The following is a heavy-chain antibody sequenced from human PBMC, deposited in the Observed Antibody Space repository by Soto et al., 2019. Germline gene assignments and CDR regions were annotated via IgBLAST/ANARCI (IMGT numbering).Heavy chain of an antibody. V-gene: IGHV3-49*03. CDR3: TRERWDYGDPKWYFDL. CDR2: IRSKSSGXTT. Sequence: CXXSGFTFGDYGLTWFPQAPGKGLEWVGLIRSKSSGXTTEYXASATDRFNTXXDDSKRIXXXQMHSLKADDTPVYYCTRERWDYGDPKWYFDLWGRDTLVTVSS. CDR1: GFTFGDYG. J-gene: IGHJ2*01. D-gene: IGHD4-17*01.